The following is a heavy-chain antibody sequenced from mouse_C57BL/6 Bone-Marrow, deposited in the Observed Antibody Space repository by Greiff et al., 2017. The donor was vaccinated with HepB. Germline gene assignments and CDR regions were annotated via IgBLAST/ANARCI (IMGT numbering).Heavy chain of an antibody. CDR2: IYPGSGST. V-gene: IGHV1-55*01. D-gene: IGHD1-1*01. Sequence: VQLQQPGAELVKPGASVKMSCKASGYTFTSYWITWVKQRPGQGLEWIGDIYPGSGSTNYNEKFKSKATLTVDKPSSTAYMQLSSLTSEDSAVYYCARGDGSPFDYWGQGTTLTVSS. CDR1: GYTFTSYW. CDR3: ARGDGSPFDY. J-gene: IGHJ2*01.